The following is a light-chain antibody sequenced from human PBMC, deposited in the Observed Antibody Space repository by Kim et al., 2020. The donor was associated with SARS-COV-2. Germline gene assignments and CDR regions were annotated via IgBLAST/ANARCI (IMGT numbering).Light chain of an antibody. CDR3: NSRASTHNVV. V-gene: IGLV3-19*01. CDR2: GKN. J-gene: IGLJ2*01. Sequence: SSELTQDPAVSVALGQTVRITCQGDSLRSYYATWYQQKPGQAPILVIYGKNNRPSGIPDRFSGSSSGNTASLTIPGTQAGDEADYYCNSRASTHNVVFG. CDR1: SLRSYY.